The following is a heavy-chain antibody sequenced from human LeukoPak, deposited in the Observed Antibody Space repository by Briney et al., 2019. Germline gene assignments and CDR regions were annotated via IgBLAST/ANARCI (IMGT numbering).Heavy chain of an antibody. CDR3: ARPRTYYDFWRGYPPFDY. CDR1: GGTFSNYA. CDR2: IITNFGTT. J-gene: IGHJ4*02. Sequence: SVKVSCKASGGTFSNYAISWVRQAPGQGLEWMGGIITNFGTTNYAQKSQGRVTITADESTSTVYMELSSLRSEDTAVYYCARPRTYYDFWRGYPPFDYWGQGTLVTVSS. D-gene: IGHD3-3*01. V-gene: IGHV1-69*13.